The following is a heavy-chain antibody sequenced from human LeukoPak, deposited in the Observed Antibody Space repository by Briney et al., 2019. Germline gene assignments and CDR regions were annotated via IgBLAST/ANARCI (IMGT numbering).Heavy chain of an antibody. J-gene: IGHJ4*02. V-gene: IGHV3-21*01. CDR3: ARTDDFWSGYSDY. D-gene: IGHD3-3*01. Sequence: GGSLRLSCAASGFILDTFSMNWVRQAPGKGLEWVSSMSSSGSYIHYADSVKGRFTISRDTGKKSLYLQMNSLRAEDTAVYFCARTDDFWSGYSDYWGQGTLVTVSS. CDR1: GFILDTFS. CDR2: MSSSGSYI.